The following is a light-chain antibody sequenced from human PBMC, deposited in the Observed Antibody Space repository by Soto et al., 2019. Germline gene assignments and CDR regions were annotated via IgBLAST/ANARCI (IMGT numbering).Light chain of an antibody. J-gene: IGLJ1*01. CDR2: DVS. Sequence: QSALTQPASVSGSPGQSITISCTGTSSDVGGYNYVSWYQQHPGKAPKLMIYDVSNRPSGVSNRFSGSKSGNTAPLTISGLQAEDEADYYCSSYTSSSTLVVFGTGTKVTVL. CDR3: SSYTSSSTLVV. V-gene: IGLV2-14*01. CDR1: SSDVGGYNY.